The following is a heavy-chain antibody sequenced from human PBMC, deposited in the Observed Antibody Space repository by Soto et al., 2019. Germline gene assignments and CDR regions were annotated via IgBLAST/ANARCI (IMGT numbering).Heavy chain of an antibody. CDR3: GKVFGEYGSSFLYYYSYGRDV. J-gene: IGHJ6*02. CDR2: ISGSGGST. CDR1: GFTFSSYA. V-gene: IGHV3-23*01. D-gene: IGHD6-6*01. Sequence: EVQLLESGGGLVQPGGSLRLSCAASGFTFSSYAMSWVRQAPGKGLEWVSAISGSGGSTYYADSVKGRFTISRDNSKNTLYLKMNSLRAGDTAVYYCGKVFGEYGSSFLYYYSYGRDVWGQGTTVTVSS.